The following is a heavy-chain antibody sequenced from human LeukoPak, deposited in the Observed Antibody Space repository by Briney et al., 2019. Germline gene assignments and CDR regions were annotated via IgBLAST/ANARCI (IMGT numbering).Heavy chain of an antibody. J-gene: IGHJ4*02. Sequence: SETLSLTCTVSGGSISSGGYYWSWIRQPPGKGLEWIGYIYHSGSTYYNPSLKSRVTISVDRSKNQFSLKLSSVTAADTAVYYCARVDSSSWLIDYWGQGTLVTVSS. CDR2: IYHSGST. CDR1: GGSISSGGYY. V-gene: IGHV4-30-2*01. D-gene: IGHD6-13*01. CDR3: ARVDSSSWLIDY.